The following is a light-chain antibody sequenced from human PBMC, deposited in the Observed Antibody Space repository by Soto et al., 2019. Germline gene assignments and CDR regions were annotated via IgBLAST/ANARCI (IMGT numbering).Light chain of an antibody. CDR3: QQYNEWPPVT. CDR2: GAS. Sequence: EIVMTQSPATLSVSPGERATLSCRASQSVSSNLAWYQQKPGQAPRLLIHGASTSAFGIPARFSGSGSGSEFTLTISSLQSEDFAVYYCQQYNEWPPVTFGRGTKVEIK. CDR1: QSVSSN. V-gene: IGKV3-15*01. J-gene: IGKJ4*01.